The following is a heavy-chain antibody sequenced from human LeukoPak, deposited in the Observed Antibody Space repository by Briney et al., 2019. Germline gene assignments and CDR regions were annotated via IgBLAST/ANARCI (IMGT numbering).Heavy chain of an antibody. CDR2: MNPNSGNT. D-gene: IGHD3-9*01. CDR1: GYTFTSYD. Sequence: GASVKVSCKASGYTFTSYDINWVRQATGQGLEWMGWMNPNSGNTGYAQKFQGRVTMTRNTSISTAYMELSSLRSEDTAVYYCARGGYYDILTGYWAYYYYYMDVWGKGTTVTISS. J-gene: IGHJ6*03. V-gene: IGHV1-8*01. CDR3: ARGGYYDILTGYWAYYYYYMDV.